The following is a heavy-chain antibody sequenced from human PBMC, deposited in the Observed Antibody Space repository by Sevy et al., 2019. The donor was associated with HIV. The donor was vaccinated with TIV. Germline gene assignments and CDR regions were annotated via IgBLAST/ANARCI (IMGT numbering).Heavy chain of an antibody. D-gene: IGHD4-17*01. Sequence: GGSPRLSCAASGFTFSTYWMSWVRQAPGKGLEWVANIKQDGTEKYYVDSVKGRFTISRDNAKNSMYLQMNSLRAEDTAVYYCARDLPPSATTVAHFDCWGQGTLVTVSS. CDR1: GFTFSTYW. CDR2: IKQDGTEK. CDR3: ARDLPPSATTVAHFDC. J-gene: IGHJ4*02. V-gene: IGHV3-7*03.